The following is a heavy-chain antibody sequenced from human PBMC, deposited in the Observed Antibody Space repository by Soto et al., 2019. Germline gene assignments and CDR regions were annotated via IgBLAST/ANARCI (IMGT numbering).Heavy chain of an antibody. J-gene: IGHJ4*02. D-gene: IGHD3-22*01. Sequence: TGGSLRLSCAASGFTFSNYAINWVRQAPGKGLEWVSAISGSGGSTYYADSVKGRFTISRDNSKNTLYLQMDSLRAEDTAVYYCAKFRDNYDNSDYIAFDYWGQGT. CDR1: GFTFSNYA. V-gene: IGHV3-23*01. CDR2: ISGSGGST. CDR3: AKFRDNYDNSDYIAFDY.